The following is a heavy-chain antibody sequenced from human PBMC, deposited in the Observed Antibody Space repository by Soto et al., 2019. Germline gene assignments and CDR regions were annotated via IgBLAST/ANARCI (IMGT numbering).Heavy chain of an antibody. V-gene: IGHV1-2*04. CDR3: ARGYCSGGSCPDVNFDY. Sequence: ASVKVSCKASGYTFTGYYIHWVRQAPGQGLEWMGWINPNSGGTNYAQKFQGWVTMTRDTSISTAYMELSRLRSDDTAVYYCARGYCSGGSCPDVNFDYWGQGTLVTVSS. CDR2: INPNSGGT. CDR1: GYTFTGYY. J-gene: IGHJ4*02. D-gene: IGHD2-15*01.